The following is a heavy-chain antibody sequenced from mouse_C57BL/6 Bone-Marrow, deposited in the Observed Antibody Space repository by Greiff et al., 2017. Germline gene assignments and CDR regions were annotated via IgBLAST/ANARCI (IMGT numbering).Heavy chain of an antibody. CDR1: GYTFTAYP. CDR3: ARGGNYGGYYFDY. Sequence: VQLQQSGAELVKPGASVKMSCKASGYTFTAYPIDWMKQNHGQSLEWIGNFHPYNDDTKYNEKFKGKATLTVEKSSSTVYLELSRLTSDDSAVYYGARGGNYGGYYFDYWGQGTTLTVSS. D-gene: IGHD2-1*01. J-gene: IGHJ2*01. V-gene: IGHV1-47*01. CDR2: FHPYNDDT.